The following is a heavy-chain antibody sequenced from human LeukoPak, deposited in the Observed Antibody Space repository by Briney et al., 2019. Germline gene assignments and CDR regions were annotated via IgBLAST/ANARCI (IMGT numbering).Heavy chain of an antibody. D-gene: IGHD5-18*01. Sequence: GGSLRLSCAASGFTFSSDSMHWVRQAPGKGLEWVALTWYDGSNKYYADSVKGRFTISRDNSKDTLYLQMNSLRAEDTAVYYCAREVDTAMVYSPWGQGTLVTVSS. J-gene: IGHJ5*02. CDR1: GFTFSSDS. CDR3: AREVDTAMVYSP. CDR2: TWYDGSNK. V-gene: IGHV3-33*01.